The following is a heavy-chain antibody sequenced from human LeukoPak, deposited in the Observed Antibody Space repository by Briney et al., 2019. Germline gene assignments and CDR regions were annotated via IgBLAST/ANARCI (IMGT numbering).Heavy chain of an antibody. CDR1: GYTFTGYY. D-gene: IGHD5-12*01. V-gene: IGHV1-2*02. CDR2: INPNSGGT. CDR3: ARDGYSGYDLPFNWFDP. Sequence: ASVKVSCKASGYTFTGYYMHWVRQAPGQGLEWMGWINPNSGGTHYAHKFQGRVTMTRDTPISTAYMELSRLRSDDTAVYYCARDGYSGYDLPFNWFDPWGQGTLVTVS. J-gene: IGHJ5*02.